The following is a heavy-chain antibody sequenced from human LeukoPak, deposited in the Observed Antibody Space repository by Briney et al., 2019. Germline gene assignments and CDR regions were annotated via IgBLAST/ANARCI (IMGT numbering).Heavy chain of an antibody. Sequence: PGGSLRLSCAASGFTFSDHYIDWVRQAPGKGLEWVARTRNKVNSCTTAYAASVTGRFTASRDDSSNSVYLQMNSLKIEDTAVYYCARSMYGEGRRIIDFDYWGQGSLLTVSS. CDR2: TRNKVNSCTT. V-gene: IGHV3-72*01. CDR1: GFTFSDHY. D-gene: IGHD4/OR15-4a*01. CDR3: ARSMYGEGRRIIDFDY. J-gene: IGHJ4*02.